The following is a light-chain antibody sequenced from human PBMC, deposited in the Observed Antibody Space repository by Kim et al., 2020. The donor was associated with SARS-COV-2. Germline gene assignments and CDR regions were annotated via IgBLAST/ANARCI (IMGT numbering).Light chain of an antibody. V-gene: IGLV3-9*01. CDR1: NIGSKN. CDR2: RDS. J-gene: IGLJ3*02. Sequence: SYELTQPLSVSVALGQTARITCGGNNIGSKNVHWYQQKPGQAPVLVIHRDSNRPSGIPERFSGSNSGNTATLTISRAQAGDEADYYCQVWDSSTEVFGGG. CDR3: QVWDSSTEV.